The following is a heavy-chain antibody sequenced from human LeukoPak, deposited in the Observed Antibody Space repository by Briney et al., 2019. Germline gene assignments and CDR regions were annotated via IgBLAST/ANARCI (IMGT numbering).Heavy chain of an antibody. V-gene: IGHV3-73*01. CDR3: TRHGDYYGSGSHYQYYYYYYMDV. D-gene: IGHD3-10*01. CDR2: IRSKANSYAT. Sequence: GGSLRLSCAASGFTFSGSAMHWVRQASGKGLEWVGRIRSKANSYATAYAASVKGRFTISRDDSKNTAYLQMNSLKTEDTAVYYCTRHGDYYGSGSHYQYYYYYYMDVWGKGTTVTVSS. CDR1: GFTFSGSA. J-gene: IGHJ6*03.